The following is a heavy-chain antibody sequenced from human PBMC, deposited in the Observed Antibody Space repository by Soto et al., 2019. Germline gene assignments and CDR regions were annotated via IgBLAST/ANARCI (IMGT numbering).Heavy chain of an antibody. D-gene: IGHD6-19*01. CDR2: ISYDGSYK. Sequence: QVQLVESGGGVVQPGGSLRLSCAASGFTFSTYAMHWVRQAPGKGLDWVAVISYDGSYKYYADSVKGRFTISRDNSKNTPYRQMNSLRADATAVYYCARGPAQWLAVGPSEGYWGQGTLVNVS. CDR1: GFTFSTYA. J-gene: IGHJ4*02. V-gene: IGHV3-30-3*01. CDR3: ARGPAQWLAVGPSEGY.